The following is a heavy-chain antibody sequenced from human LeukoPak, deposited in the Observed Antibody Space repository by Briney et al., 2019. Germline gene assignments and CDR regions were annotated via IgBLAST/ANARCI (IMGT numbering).Heavy chain of an antibody. CDR2: ISYDGSNK. CDR1: GFTFSSYA. CDR3: ARVGQLPVEDAFDI. V-gene: IGHV3-30-3*01. D-gene: IGHD5-18*01. Sequence: GGSLRLSCAASGFTFSSYAMHWVRQAPGKGLEWVAVISYDGSNKYYADSVKGRFTISRDNSKNTLYLQMNSLRAEDTAVYYCARVGQLPVEDAFDIWGQGTMVTVSS. J-gene: IGHJ3*02.